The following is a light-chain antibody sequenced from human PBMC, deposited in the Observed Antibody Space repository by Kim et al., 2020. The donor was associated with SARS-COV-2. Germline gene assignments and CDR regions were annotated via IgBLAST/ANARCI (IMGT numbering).Light chain of an antibody. CDR1: NSNIGAGYG. CDR2: GNI. CDR3: QSYDNSLSGSMV. V-gene: IGLV1-40*01. Sequence: QSVLTQPPSVSGAPGQRVTISCTGSNSNIGAGYGVYWYQQLPGKTHKLLIFGNINRPSGVPDRFSGSNSGTSASLAITGLQAEDEGDYYCQSYDNSLSGSMVFGTGTKLTVL. J-gene: IGLJ1*01.